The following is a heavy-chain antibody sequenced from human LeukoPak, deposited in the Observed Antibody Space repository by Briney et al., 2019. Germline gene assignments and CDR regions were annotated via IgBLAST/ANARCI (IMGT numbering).Heavy chain of an antibody. J-gene: IGHJ3*02. CDR2: ISHIGRT. Sequence: SETLSLTCAVSGDSFSSHYWTWIRQSPGTGLEWIGYISHIGRTNYNPSLKSRVTISIDTSKNQFSLKLRSVTAADTAVYYCTRDLVTVTKGFDIWGQGTMVSVSS. CDR1: GDSFSSHY. D-gene: IGHD4-17*01. CDR3: TRDLVTVTKGFDI. V-gene: IGHV4-59*11.